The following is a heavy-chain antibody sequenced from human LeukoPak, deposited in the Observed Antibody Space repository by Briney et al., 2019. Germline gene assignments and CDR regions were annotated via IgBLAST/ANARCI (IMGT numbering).Heavy chain of an antibody. J-gene: IGHJ5*02. Sequence: ASVKVSCKASGYTFTGYYMHWVRQAPGQGLEWMGRINPNSGGTNYAQKFQGRVTMTRDTSTSTAYMELSRLRSDDTAVYYCARVVSSSENYYDSSVKSGWFDPWGQGTLVTVSS. D-gene: IGHD3-22*01. CDR2: INPNSGGT. CDR3: ARVVSSSENYYDSSVKSGWFDP. V-gene: IGHV1-2*06. CDR1: GYTFTGYY.